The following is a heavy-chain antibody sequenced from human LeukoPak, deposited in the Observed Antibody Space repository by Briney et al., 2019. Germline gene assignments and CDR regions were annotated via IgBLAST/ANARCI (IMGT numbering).Heavy chain of an antibody. CDR2: IYDSGST. V-gene: IGHV4-38-2*01. Sequence: PSETPSLTCAVSGYSISSGYYWGWIRQPPGKGLEWIGSIYDSGSTYYNLSRKSRVTISLDTSKPQFSLKLSSVTAADTAVYYCATAQSYYHSSGYYYASFFDHWGQGTLVTVSS. CDR1: GYSISSGYY. D-gene: IGHD3-22*01. CDR3: ATAQSYYHSSGYYYASFFDH. J-gene: IGHJ4*02.